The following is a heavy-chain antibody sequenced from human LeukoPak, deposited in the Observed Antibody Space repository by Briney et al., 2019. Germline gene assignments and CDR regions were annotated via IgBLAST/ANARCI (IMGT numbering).Heavy chain of an antibody. CDR2: ISGSGGST. V-gene: IGHV3-23*01. Sequence: AGGSLRLSCAASGFTFSSYGMSWVRQAPGKGLEWVSAISGSGGSTYYADSVKGRFTISRDNSKNTLYLQMNSLRAEDTAVYYCAKDSSEGLYDILTGYYRTIDYWGQGTLVTVSS. D-gene: IGHD3-9*01. CDR3: AKDSSEGLYDILTGYYRTIDY. J-gene: IGHJ4*02. CDR1: GFTFSSYG.